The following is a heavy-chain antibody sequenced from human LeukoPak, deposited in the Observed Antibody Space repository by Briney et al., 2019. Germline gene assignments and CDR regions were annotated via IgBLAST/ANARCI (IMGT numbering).Heavy chain of an antibody. J-gene: IGHJ3*01. CDR1: GYTFTDNY. D-gene: IGHD3-22*01. Sequence: ASVKVSCKASGYTFTDNYIHWVRQAPGQGLEWMGRVNPDSGGINYAQKFQGRVTMTRDTSINTAFVELRRLRSDDTATYYCARAQNYHDRSGYSDDTFDVWGHGTMITLSS. CDR3: ARAQNYHDRSGYSDDTFDV. V-gene: IGHV1-2*06. CDR2: VNPDSGGI.